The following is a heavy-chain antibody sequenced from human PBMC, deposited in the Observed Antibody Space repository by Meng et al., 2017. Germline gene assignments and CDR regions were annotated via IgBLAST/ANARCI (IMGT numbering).Heavy chain of an antibody. CDR1: GASISTSSYY. D-gene: IGHD5-24*01. V-gene: IGHV4-39*06. CDR3: ARDGKRDGYSFDY. J-gene: IGHJ4*02. Sequence: SETLSLTCTVPGASISTSSYYWGGIRQPPGKGLEWIGSIYYSGSTYYNPSLKSRVAISVDTSKNQFALKQSSVTAADTPVYYCARDGKRDGYSFDYWGQGTLVTVSS. CDR2: IYYSGST.